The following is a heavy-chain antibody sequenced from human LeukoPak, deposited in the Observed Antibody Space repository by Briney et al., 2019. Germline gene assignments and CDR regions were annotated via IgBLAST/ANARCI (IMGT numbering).Heavy chain of an antibody. V-gene: IGHV4-38-2*02. CDR3: ARGPEEQSPPLWN. J-gene: IGHJ4*02. Sequence: SETLSLTGTVSGYSITIGCYWGWIRQPPGKWLEWIGSFSHSGRTHYNPSLESRITTSVDTSKNQFSLKLSSVTAADTAVYYCARGPEEQSPPLWNWGQGTLVTVSS. D-gene: IGHD1/OR15-1a*01. CDR1: GYSITIGCY. CDR2: FSHSGRT.